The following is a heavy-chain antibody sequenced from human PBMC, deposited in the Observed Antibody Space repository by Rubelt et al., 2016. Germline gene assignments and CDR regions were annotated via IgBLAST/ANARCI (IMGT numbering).Heavy chain of an antibody. CDR2: IYPGDSDT. D-gene: IGHD2-2*01. V-gene: IGHV5-51*01. CDR3: ARLGTLFCSSTSCYDY. Sequence: GLEWMGIIYPGDSDTRYSPSFQGQVTISADKSVSTAYLQWSSLKASDTAMYYCARLGTLFCSSTSCYDYWGQGTLVTVSS. J-gene: IGHJ4*02.